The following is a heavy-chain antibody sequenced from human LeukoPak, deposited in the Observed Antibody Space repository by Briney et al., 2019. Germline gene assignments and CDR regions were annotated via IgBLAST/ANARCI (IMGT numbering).Heavy chain of an antibody. CDR2: IYPGDSDT. CDR1: GYSFTSYW. V-gene: IGHV5-51*01. D-gene: IGHD3-22*01. CDR3: ARHYPAYDSSGTNDY. Sequence: GESLKISCKGSGYSFTSYWIGWVRQMPGKGLEWMGIIYPGDSDTRYSPSFQGQVTISADKSISTAYLQWSSLKASDTAMYYCARHYPAYDSSGTNDYWGQGTPVTVSS. J-gene: IGHJ4*02.